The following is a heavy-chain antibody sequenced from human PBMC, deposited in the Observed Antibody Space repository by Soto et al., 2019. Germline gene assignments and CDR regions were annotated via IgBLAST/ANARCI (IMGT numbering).Heavy chain of an antibody. CDR3: ANAYHGDSKAPLDY. CDR1: GGSISSYF. CDR2: IYYTGST. D-gene: IGHD4-17*01. Sequence: SETLSLTCTVSGGSISSYFWTWIRQPPGKGLEWMGYIYYTGSTNYNPSLKSRVTISVDTSKNQFSLKLSSVTAADTAVYYCANAYHGDSKAPLDYRGQGTLVIVSS. J-gene: IGHJ4*02. V-gene: IGHV4-59*01.